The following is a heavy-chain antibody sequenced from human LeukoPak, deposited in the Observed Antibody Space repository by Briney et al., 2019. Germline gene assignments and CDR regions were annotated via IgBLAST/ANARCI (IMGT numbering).Heavy chain of an antibody. D-gene: IGHD5-18*01. Sequence: QTGGSLRLSCAASGFTFSSYAMSWVRQAPGKGLEWVSAISGSGGSTYYADSVKGRFTISRDNSKNTLYLQMNSLRAEDTAVYYYAKGRHLDTAMVPFDYWGQGTLVAVSS. J-gene: IGHJ4*02. CDR3: AKGRHLDTAMVPFDY. V-gene: IGHV3-23*01. CDR1: GFTFSSYA. CDR2: ISGSGGST.